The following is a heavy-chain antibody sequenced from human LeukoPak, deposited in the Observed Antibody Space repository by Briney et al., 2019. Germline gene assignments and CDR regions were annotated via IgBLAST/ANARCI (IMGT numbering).Heavy chain of an antibody. CDR3: ARDGGDPAVDY. V-gene: IGHV3-21*01. CDR2: ISSSSSYM. CDR1: GFTFSSYS. D-gene: IGHD2-21*02. J-gene: IGHJ4*02. Sequence: GGSLRLSCAASGFTFSSYSMNWVRQAPGKGLEWVSSISSSSSYMYYADSVKGRFTISRDNAKNSLYLQMNSLRAEDTAVYYCARDGGDPAVDYWGQGILVTVSS.